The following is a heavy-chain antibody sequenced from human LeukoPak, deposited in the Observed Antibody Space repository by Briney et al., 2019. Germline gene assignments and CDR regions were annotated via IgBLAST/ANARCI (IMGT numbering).Heavy chain of an antibody. CDR2: IGAGGGST. Sequence: PGGSLRLSCAASGFTFSSYAMSWVRQAPGKGLEWVSGIGAGGGSTCYADSVKGRFTISRDNSKSTLYLQMNSLRAEDTAVYYCAKTPPPNRIAARSRSPPYYFDYWGQGTLVTVSS. CDR3: AKTPPPNRIAARSRSPPYYFDY. D-gene: IGHD6-6*01. J-gene: IGHJ4*02. CDR1: GFTFSSYA. V-gene: IGHV3-23*01.